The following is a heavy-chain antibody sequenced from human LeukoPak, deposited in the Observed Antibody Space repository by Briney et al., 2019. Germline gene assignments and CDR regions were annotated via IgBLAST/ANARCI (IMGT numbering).Heavy chain of an antibody. V-gene: IGHV1-46*01. D-gene: IGHD5-18*01. CDR2: INPSGGST. CDR3: AGSQWIQLGLYYYYYMDV. J-gene: IGHJ6*03. CDR1: GYTFTSYY. Sequence: VASVKVSCKASGYTFTSYYMHWVRQAPGQGLEWMGIINPSGGSTSYAQKFQGRVTMTRDTSTSTVYMELSSLRSEDTAVYYCAGSQWIQLGLYYYYYMDVWGKGTTVTVSS.